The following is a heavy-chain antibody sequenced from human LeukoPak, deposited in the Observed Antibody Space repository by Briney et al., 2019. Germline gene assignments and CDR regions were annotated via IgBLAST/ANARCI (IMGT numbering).Heavy chain of an antibody. CDR2: IVGGAGGT. V-gene: IGHV3-23*01. CDR3: AKRDLLVPAAPWGFDY. D-gene: IGHD2-2*01. CDR1: GFTFSSHG. Sequence: PGGSLRLSCAASGFTFSSHGMSWVRQAPGKGLEWVSGIVGGAGGTYYADSVKGRFTISRDNSKNTLYLQMNSLRAEDTAVYYCAKRDLLVPAAPWGFDYWGQGTLVTVSS. J-gene: IGHJ4*02.